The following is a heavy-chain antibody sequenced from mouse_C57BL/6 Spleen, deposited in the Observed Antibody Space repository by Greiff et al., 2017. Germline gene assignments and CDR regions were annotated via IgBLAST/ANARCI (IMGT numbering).Heavy chain of an antibody. CDR2: IYWDADK. J-gene: IGHJ3*01. V-gene: IGHV8-12*01. CDR3: ARRAGRDGHYGGFAY. Sequence: QVTLKESGPGILQSSQTLSLTCSFSGFSLRTSGLGVSWLRQPSGKGLVWLAHIYWDADKRYNPSLKSRLTTSKDTSRNQVFLRITSVDTADTATYYCARRAGRDGHYGGFAYWGQGTLVTVSA. CDR1: GFSLRTSGLG. D-gene: IGHD1-1*01.